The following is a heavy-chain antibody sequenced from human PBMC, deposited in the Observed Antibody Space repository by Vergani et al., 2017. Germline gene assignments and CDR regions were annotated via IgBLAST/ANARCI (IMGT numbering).Heavy chain of an antibody. J-gene: IGHJ4*02. CDR3: AVHTTYTDS. CDR1: EYSFGNYW. Sequence: EVELVQSGPEMRKPGESLTISCKGSEYSFGNYWIGWVRQMPGKGLEWMGIIYPADSDTRYSPSFQGQVTISAYKSISTAFLQWDSLKAADTALYYCAVHTTYTDSWGQGTLVTVSS. D-gene: IGHD1-1*01. V-gene: IGHV5-51*03. CDR2: IYPADSDT.